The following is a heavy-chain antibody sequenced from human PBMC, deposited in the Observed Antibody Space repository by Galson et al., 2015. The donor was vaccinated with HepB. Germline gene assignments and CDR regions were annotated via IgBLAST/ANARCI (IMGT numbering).Heavy chain of an antibody. V-gene: IGHV1-69*13. CDR2: ITPMFGTA. Sequence: SVKVSCKASGGTFSTCAINWVRQDPGQGLEWMGGITPMFGTANYAQKFKGRVTITADESTSTAYMELSSLRSEDTAIYYCARGYDSANYYYLYWGQGTLVTVSS. D-gene: IGHD3-10*01. CDR3: ARGYDSANYYYLY. CDR1: GGTFSTCA. J-gene: IGHJ4*02.